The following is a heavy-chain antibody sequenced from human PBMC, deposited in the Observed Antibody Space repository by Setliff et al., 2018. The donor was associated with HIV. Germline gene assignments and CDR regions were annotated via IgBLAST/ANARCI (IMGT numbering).Heavy chain of an antibody. CDR2: IYHRGNT. J-gene: IGHJ4*02. Sequence: SETLSLTCTVSGGTVNSGGYYWSWIRQHPGKGLEWIGFIYHRGNTHYNSSLKSRLTISVDTSKNQFSLKLNSVTAAYTAVYFCARVALAGMSARPFYFDYWGQGALVTVSS. V-gene: IGHV4-31*03. CDR1: GGTVNSGGYY. D-gene: IGHD6-6*01. CDR3: ARVALAGMSARPFYFDY.